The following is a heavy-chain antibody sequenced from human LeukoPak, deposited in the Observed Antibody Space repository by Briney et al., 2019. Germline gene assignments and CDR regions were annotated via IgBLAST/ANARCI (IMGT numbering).Heavy chain of an antibody. CDR2: IYYSGST. CDR1: GGSISSSSYY. V-gene: IGHV4-39*07. CDR3: ARVVDNSFFDY. Sequence: SETLSLTCTVSGGSISSSSYYWGWIRQPPGKGLEWIGSIYYSGSTYYNPSLKSRVTISVDTSQNQFSLKLSSVTAADTAVYYCARVVDNSFFDYWGQGTLVTVSS. D-gene: IGHD2-15*01. J-gene: IGHJ4*02.